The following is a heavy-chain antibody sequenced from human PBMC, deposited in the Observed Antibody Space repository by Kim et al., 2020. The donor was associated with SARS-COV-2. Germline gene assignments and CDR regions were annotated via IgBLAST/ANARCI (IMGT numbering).Heavy chain of an antibody. D-gene: IGHD3-10*01. J-gene: IGHJ4*02. Sequence: GESLKISCKGSGYSFTSYWIGWVRQMPGKGLEWMGIIYPGDSDTRYSPSFQGQVTISADKSISTAYLQWSSLKASDTAMYYCARLDITKVRGVIWGDFDYWGQGTLVTVSS. CDR1: GYSFTSYW. CDR2: IYPGDSDT. CDR3: ARLDITKVRGVIWGDFDY. V-gene: IGHV5-51*01.